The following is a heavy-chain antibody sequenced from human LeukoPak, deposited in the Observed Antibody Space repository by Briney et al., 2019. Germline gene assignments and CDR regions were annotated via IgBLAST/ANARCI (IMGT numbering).Heavy chain of an antibody. J-gene: IGHJ6*04. V-gene: IGHV4-39*07. CDR2: IYYSGST. CDR1: GGSISSSSYY. Sequence: PSETLSLTCTVSGGSISSSSYYWGWIRQPPGKGLEWVGSIYYSGSTYYNPALKSRVTISVDRSKNQFSLKLSSVTAADTAVYYCARKYSSSVDVWGKGTTVTVSS. D-gene: IGHD6-6*01. CDR3: ARKYSSSVDV.